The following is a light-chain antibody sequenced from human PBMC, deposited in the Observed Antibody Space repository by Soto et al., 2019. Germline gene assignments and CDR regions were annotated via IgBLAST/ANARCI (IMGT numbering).Light chain of an antibody. CDR2: GAS. J-gene: IGKJ4*01. CDR3: QQYSDSPLT. Sequence: IVLTQSPGTLSLSPGERATLSCRASQTVRTNYLAWFQHKPGQAPRLLIYGASSRATGIPDRFSGSGSGTDFTLTINRLEPEDFALYFCQQYSDSPLTFGGGTKVEIK. CDR1: QTVRTNY. V-gene: IGKV3-20*01.